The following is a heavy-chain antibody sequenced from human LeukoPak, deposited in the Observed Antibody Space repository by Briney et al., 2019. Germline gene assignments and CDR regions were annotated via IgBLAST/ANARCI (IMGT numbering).Heavy chain of an antibody. CDR2: ISAYNGDT. CDR1: GYTFTSYG. Sequence: ASVKVSCKASGYTFTSYGISWVRQAPGQGLEWMGWISAYNGDTNYAQKLQGRVTMTTDTSTSTAYMELRSLRSDDTAVYYCARVRSSRLMNAFDIWGQGTMVTVSS. V-gene: IGHV1-18*01. D-gene: IGHD2-2*01. J-gene: IGHJ3*02. CDR3: ARVRSSRLMNAFDI.